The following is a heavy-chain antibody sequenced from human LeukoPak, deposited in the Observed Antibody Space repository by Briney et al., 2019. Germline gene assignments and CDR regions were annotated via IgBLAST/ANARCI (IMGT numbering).Heavy chain of an antibody. CDR2: ITPNSGGT. CDR3: ALVWSGYKYYFDY. V-gene: IGHV1-2*02. D-gene: IGHD3-3*01. J-gene: IGHJ4*02. Sequence: ASVKVSCKASGYTFTGYYMHWVRQAPGRGLEWMGWITPNSGGTNYAQKFQGRVTMTRDTSISTAYMELSRLRSDDTAVYYCALVWSGYKYYFDYWGQGTLVTVSS. CDR1: GYTFTGYY.